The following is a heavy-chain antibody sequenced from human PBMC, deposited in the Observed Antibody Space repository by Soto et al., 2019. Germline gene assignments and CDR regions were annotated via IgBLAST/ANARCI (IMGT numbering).Heavy chain of an antibody. CDR1: GFTFSNAW. V-gene: IGHV3-15*07. D-gene: IGHD3-22*01. Sequence: GGSLRLSCAASGFTFSNAWMNWVRQAPGKGLEWVGRIKSKTDGGTTDYAAPVKGRFTISRDDSKNTLYLQMNSLKTEDTAVYYCTTDVTMIVVVTPSTAFDAFDIWGQGTMVTVSS. J-gene: IGHJ3*02. CDR2: IKSKTDGGTT. CDR3: TTDVTMIVVVTPSTAFDAFDI.